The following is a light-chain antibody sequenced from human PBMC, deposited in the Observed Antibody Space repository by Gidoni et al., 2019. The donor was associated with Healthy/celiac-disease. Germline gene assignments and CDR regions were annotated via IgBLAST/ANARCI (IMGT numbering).Light chain of an antibody. CDR1: QSISSY. J-gene: IGKJ2*01. CDR2: AAS. CDR3: QQSYSTPYT. Sequence: DIHMTQPPSSLSASVGDRVTITCRASQSISSYLNWYQQKPGQAPKLRIYAASSLQSGVPARFSGSGSGTEFTLTISSLQTEDFATYYCQQSYSTPYTFGQGTKLEIK. V-gene: IGKV1-39*01.